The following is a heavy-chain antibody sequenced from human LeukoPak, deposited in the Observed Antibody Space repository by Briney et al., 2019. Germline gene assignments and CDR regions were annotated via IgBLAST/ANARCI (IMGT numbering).Heavy chain of an antibody. CDR3: ARDWSYSGSPTFFDY. D-gene: IGHD1-26*01. CDR1: GYTFTGYY. J-gene: IGHJ4*02. V-gene: IGHV1-18*04. CDR2: ISAYNGNT. Sequence: ASVKVSCKASGYTFTGYYTHWVRQAPGQGLEWMGWISAYNGNTNYAQKLQGRVTMTTDTSTSTAYMELRSLRSDDTAVYYCARDWSYSGSPTFFDYWGQGTLVTVSS.